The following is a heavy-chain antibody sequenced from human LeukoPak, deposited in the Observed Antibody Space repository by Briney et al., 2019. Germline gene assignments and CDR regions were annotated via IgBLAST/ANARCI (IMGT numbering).Heavy chain of an antibody. CDR3: ARVFRGYCSSTSCPPYPDY. CDR2: INTHNGDT. Sequence: GASVKVSCKASGYTFASFGITWVRQAPGQGLEWMGWINTHNGDTNYAQKLQGRVTMTTDTSTSTAYMELRSLRSDDTAVYYCARVFRGYCSSTSCPPYPDYWGQGTLVTVSS. V-gene: IGHV1-18*01. J-gene: IGHJ4*02. D-gene: IGHD2-2*01. CDR1: GYTFASFG.